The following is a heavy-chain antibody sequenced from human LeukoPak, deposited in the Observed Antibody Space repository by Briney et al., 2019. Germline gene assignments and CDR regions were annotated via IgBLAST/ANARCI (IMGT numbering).Heavy chain of an antibody. CDR1: GGSFSGYY. CDR2: INHSGST. V-gene: IGHV4-34*01. Sequence: SETLSLTCAVYGGSFSGYYWSWIRQPPGKGLEWIGEINHSGSTNYNPSLKSRVTISVDTSKNQFSLKLSSVTATDTAVYYCARGGNGIAVAGTDFDYWGRGTLVTVSS. D-gene: IGHD6-19*01. CDR3: ARGGNGIAVAGTDFDY. J-gene: IGHJ4*02.